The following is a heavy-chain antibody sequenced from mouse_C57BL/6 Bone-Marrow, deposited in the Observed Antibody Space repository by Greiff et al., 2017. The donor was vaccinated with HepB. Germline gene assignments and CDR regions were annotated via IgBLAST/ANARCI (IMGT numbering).Heavy chain of an antibody. CDR1: GYTFTSYW. Sequence: QVQLQQPGAELVKPGASVKLSCKASGYTFTSYWMQWVKQRPGQGLEWMGMIHPSGSNTNYNQKFKGKATLTVDTSSSTAYMQLSSLTSEDSAVYYCERDLTPVGATGFDYWGQGTTLTVSS. CDR2: IHPSGSNT. J-gene: IGHJ2*01. D-gene: IGHD1-1*02. V-gene: IGHV1-50*01. CDR3: ERDLTPVGATGFDY.